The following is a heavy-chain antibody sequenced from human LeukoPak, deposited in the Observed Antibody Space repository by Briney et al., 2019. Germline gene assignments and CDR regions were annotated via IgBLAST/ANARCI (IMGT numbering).Heavy chain of an antibody. Sequence: PGGSLRLSCAASGFTFDDYGMSWVRQAPGKGLEWVSGINWNGGSTGYADSVKGRFTISRDNSKNTLYLQMNSLRAEDTAVYYCAKPTGATGVYWGQGTLVTVSS. CDR3: AKPTGATGVY. J-gene: IGHJ4*02. CDR2: INWNGGST. CDR1: GFTFDDYG. V-gene: IGHV3-20*04. D-gene: IGHD5-24*01.